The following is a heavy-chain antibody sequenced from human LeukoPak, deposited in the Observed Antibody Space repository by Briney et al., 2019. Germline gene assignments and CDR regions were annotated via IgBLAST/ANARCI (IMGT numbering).Heavy chain of an antibody. J-gene: IGHJ1*01. D-gene: IGHD2-15*01. Sequence: GSLRLSCVASGFTVSDHYLDWVRQAPGKGLEWVGLIRKKSDRYTTEYAASVKGRFTISRDDSTNSVYLQMSSLKSEDTAVYYCADIGGGGSNTRWGEGTVVTVSS. CDR2: IRKKSDRYTT. V-gene: IGHV3-72*01. CDR1: GFTVSDHY. CDR3: ADIGGGGSNTR.